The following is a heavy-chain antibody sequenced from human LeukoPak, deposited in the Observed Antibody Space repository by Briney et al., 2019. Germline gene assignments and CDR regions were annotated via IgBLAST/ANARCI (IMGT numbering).Heavy chain of an antibody. CDR3: ARDGAVTNGRYFDY. D-gene: IGHD4-17*01. J-gene: IGHJ4*02. V-gene: IGHV3-48*03. Sequence: GGSLRLSCAASGFTFSSYEMNWVRQAPGKGLEWVSYISSSGSTIYYADSVRGRFTISRDNAKNSLYLQMNSLRAEDTAVYYCARDGAVTNGRYFDYWGQGTLVTVSS. CDR2: ISSSGSTI. CDR1: GFTFSSYE.